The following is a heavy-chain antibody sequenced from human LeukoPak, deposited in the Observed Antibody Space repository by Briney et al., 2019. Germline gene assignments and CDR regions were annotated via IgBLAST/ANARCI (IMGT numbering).Heavy chain of an antibody. CDR3: ARDSIPSGEGIDYYDSSGYYHPFDY. Sequence: SETLSLTCTVSSGSVSSGSYYWSWIRQPPGKGLEWIGYIYYSGSTNYNPSLKSRVTISVDTSKNQFSLKLSSVTAADTAVYYCARDSIPSGEGIDYYDSSGYYHPFDYWGQGTLVTVSS. CDR2: IYYSGST. J-gene: IGHJ4*02. V-gene: IGHV4-61*01. CDR1: SGSVSSGSYY. D-gene: IGHD3-22*01.